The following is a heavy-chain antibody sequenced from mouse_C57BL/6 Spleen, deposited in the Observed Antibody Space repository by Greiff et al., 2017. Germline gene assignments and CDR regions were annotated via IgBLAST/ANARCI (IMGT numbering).Heavy chain of an antibody. J-gene: IGHJ2*01. CDR1: GYTFTSYR. CDR3: ARGGYYYGSSYYFDY. Sequence: QVQLQQPGAELVRPGTSVKLSCKASGYTFTSYRMHWVKQRPGQGLEWIGVIDPSDSYTNYNQKFKGQATLSVDTSSSPAYMQLSSLSSEHSAVYYSARGGYYYGSSYYFDYGGQGTTLTVSS. V-gene: IGHV1-59*01. CDR2: IDPSDSYT. D-gene: IGHD1-1*01.